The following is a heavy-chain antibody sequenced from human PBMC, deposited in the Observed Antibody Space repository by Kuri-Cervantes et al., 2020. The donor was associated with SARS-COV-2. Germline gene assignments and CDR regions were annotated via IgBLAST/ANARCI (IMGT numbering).Heavy chain of an antibody. V-gene: IGHV4-4*01. Sequence: GSLRLSCAASGFTFSNAWMSWVRQPPGKGLEWIGEINHSGSTNYNPSLKSRVAISVDTSKSHFSLKLTSVTAADTAMYCCARHIGWMQLWLRMGGFDIWGQGTMVTVSS. CDR3: ARHIGWMQLWLRMGGFDI. CDR2: INHSGST. CDR1: GFTFSNAW. J-gene: IGHJ3*02. D-gene: IGHD5-18*01.